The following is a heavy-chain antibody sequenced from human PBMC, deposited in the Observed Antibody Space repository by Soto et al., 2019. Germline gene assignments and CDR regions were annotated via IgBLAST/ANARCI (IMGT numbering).Heavy chain of an antibody. Sequence: GGSLRLSCAASGFTFSSYAMSWVRQAPGKGLEWVSAISGSGGSTYYADSVKGRFTISRDNSKNTLYLQMNSLRAEDTAVYYCAKDSVRRVTPNWFDPWGQGTLVTVSS. CDR1: GFTFSSYA. CDR2: ISGSGGST. D-gene: IGHD4-4*01. J-gene: IGHJ5*02. V-gene: IGHV3-23*01. CDR3: AKDSVRRVTPNWFDP.